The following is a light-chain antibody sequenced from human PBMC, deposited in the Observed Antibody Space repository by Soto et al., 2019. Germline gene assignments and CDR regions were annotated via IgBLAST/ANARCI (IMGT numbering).Light chain of an antibody. CDR3: QQFIDGWT. J-gene: IGKJ1*01. CDR1: QSINNR. Sequence: IQMTQSPSTLSASIGDRVTITCRASQSINNRLAWYQQMPGKAPNLLIYDASTLVSGVPSRFRGSGSETEFTLTISGLQPDDFATYYCQQFIDGWTFGQGNKVEIK. V-gene: IGKV1-5*01. CDR2: DAS.